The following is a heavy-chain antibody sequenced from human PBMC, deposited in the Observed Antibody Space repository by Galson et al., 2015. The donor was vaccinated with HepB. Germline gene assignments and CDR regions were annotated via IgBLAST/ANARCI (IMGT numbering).Heavy chain of an antibody. CDR1: GYTFTSYA. J-gene: IGHJ4*02. CDR3: ARDLDTAMGDY. V-gene: IGHV1-3*01. Sequence: SVKASCKASGYTFTSYAMHWVRQAPGQRLEWMGWINAGNGNTKYSQKFQGRVTITRDTSASTAYMELSSLRSEDTAVYYCARDLDTAMGDYWGQGTLVTVSS. CDR2: INAGNGNT. D-gene: IGHD5-18*01.